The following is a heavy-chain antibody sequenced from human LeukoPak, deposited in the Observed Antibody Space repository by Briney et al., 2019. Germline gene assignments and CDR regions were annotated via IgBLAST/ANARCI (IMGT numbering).Heavy chain of an antibody. CDR1: GYTFTNYY. CDR2: INPSGGST. D-gene: IGHD3-16*01. CDR3: ARTLGHPNDY. Sequence: ASVKVSCKASGYTFTNYYMHWVRQAPGQGLEWMGIINPSGGSTSYAQKFQGRVTMTRDTSTSTVYMELSSLRSDDTAVYYCARTLGHPNDYWGQGTLVTVSA. V-gene: IGHV1-46*01. J-gene: IGHJ4*02.